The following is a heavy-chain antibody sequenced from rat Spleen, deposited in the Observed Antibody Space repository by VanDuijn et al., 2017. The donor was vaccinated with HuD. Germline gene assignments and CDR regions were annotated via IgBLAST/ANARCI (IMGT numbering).Heavy chain of an antibody. J-gene: IGHJ3*01. CDR2: ISSGGNT. CDR3: ARGYYGYNYFTGWFAY. Sequence: QIHLKESGPGLVQPSQTLSLTCTVSGFSLASNGVSWVRQPPGKGLEWLAAISSGGNTYYNSALKSRLSISRDTSKSQVFLKMNSLQTEDTAMYFCARGYYGYNYFTGWFAYWGQGTLVTVSS. V-gene: IGHV2S12*01. CDR1: GFSLASNG. D-gene: IGHD1-9*01.